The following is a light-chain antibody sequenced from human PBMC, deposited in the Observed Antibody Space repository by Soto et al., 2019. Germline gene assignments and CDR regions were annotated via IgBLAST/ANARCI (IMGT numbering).Light chain of an antibody. J-gene: IGKJ1*01. V-gene: IGKV4-1*01. CDR2: WAS. Sequence: DIVMTQSPDSLAVSLGERATINCKSSQSILYSSNNKNYLAWYQQKPGQPPKLLIYWASTRASGVPDRFSGSGSGTDFTLTISSLQTEDVAVYYCQQYYTSWWTFGQGTKAEVK. CDR3: QQYYTSWWT. CDR1: QSILYSSNNKNY.